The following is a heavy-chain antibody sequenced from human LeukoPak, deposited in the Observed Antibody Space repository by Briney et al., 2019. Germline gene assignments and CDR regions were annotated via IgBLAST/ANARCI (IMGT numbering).Heavy chain of an antibody. V-gene: IGHV3-23*01. Sequence: GGSLRLSCAASGFTFSSYAMSWVRQAPGKGLEWVSAISGSGGSTYYADSVKGRFTISRDNSKNTLYLQMNSLRAEDTAVYYCAKDEYYYDSSGYSDWFDPWGQGTLVTVSS. CDR3: AKDEYYYDSSGYSDWFDP. J-gene: IGHJ5*02. D-gene: IGHD3-22*01. CDR1: GFTFSSYA. CDR2: ISGSGGST.